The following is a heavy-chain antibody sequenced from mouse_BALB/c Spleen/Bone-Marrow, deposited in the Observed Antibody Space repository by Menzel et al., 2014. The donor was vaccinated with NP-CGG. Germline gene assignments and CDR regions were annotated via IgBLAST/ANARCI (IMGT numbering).Heavy chain of an antibody. CDR2: IDPANGNT. CDR3: ARNGYYVYYYAMDY. J-gene: IGHJ4*01. D-gene: IGHD2-3*01. V-gene: IGHV14-3*02. Sequence: VQLQQSGAELVKPGASVKLSCTASGFNIKDTYMHWVKQRPEQGLEWIGRIDPANGNTKYDPKFQGKATITADTSSNTADLQLSSLTSEDTAVYYCARNGYYVYYYAMDYWGQGTSGTVSS. CDR1: GFNIKDTY.